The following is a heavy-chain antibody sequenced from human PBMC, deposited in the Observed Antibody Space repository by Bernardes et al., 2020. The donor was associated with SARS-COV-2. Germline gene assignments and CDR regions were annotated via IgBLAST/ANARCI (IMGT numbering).Heavy chain of an antibody. CDR3: ARQDDVGDSFDY. D-gene: IGHD3-16*01. V-gene: IGHV5-51*01. CDR1: GYTFTNKL. Sequence: GASLKISCKASGYTFTNKLIGWVRQMPGKGLEWMGIINPGDSDARYSPSFQGQVTISAGRSISTAHLQWNSLKASDTAMYYCARQDDVGDSFDYWGQGTLVTVS. J-gene: IGHJ4*02. CDR2: INPGDSDA.